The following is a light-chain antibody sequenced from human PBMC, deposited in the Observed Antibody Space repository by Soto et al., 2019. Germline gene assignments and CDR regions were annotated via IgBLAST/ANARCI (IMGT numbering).Light chain of an antibody. CDR2: EVS. J-gene: IGLJ1*01. CDR1: STDGGGYGF. Sequence: QSALAQPASVSGSPGQSISISCTGNSTDGGGYGFVSWYKHQPGTATKLLMSEVSKRPSGVSDRFSGSKSGDTASLTISGLQAEDEADYYCISYRSGTTVVFGSGTKVTVL. CDR3: ISYRSGTTVV. V-gene: IGLV2-14*01.